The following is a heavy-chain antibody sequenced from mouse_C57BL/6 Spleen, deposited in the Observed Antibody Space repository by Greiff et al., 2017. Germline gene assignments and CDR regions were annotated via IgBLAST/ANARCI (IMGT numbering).Heavy chain of an antibody. Sequence: QVQLQQSGAELARPGASVTLSCKASGYTFTSYGISWVKQRTGQGLEWIGEIYPRSGNTYYNEKFKGKATLTADKSSSTAYMELRSLTSEDSAVYFCARMDGAMDYWGQGTSVTVSS. CDR1: GYTFTSYG. J-gene: IGHJ4*01. V-gene: IGHV1-81*01. CDR3: ARMDGAMDY. D-gene: IGHD2-3*01. CDR2: IYPRSGNT.